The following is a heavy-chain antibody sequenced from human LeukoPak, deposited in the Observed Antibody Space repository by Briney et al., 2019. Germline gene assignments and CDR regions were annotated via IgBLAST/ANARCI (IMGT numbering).Heavy chain of an antibody. CDR1: GYNFYNYA. CDR2: NSGYNGNT. Sequence: GASVRISCKTSGYNFYNYAVTWVRQAPGQGLGWMGWNSGYNGNTDYAQKFQGRVTMTADASTTTFYVELRSLTSDDTAVYYCARDGATAGQFDYWGQGALVTVPS. J-gene: IGHJ4*02. D-gene: IGHD6-13*01. CDR3: ARDGATAGQFDY. V-gene: IGHV1-18*04.